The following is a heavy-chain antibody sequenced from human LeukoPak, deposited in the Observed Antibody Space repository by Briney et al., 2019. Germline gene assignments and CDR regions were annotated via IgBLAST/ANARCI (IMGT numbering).Heavy chain of an antibody. D-gene: IGHD6-13*01. CDR3: ARASSSWYRKFDY. Sequence: GSVKVSCTASGYTFTSYGISWVRQAPGQGLEWMGWISVYNGNTNYAQTLQGRVTMPTDTSTSTAYMELRSLRSDGTAVYYCARASSSWYRKFDYWGQGTLVTVSS. CDR2: ISVYNGNT. J-gene: IGHJ4*02. V-gene: IGHV1-18*01. CDR1: GYTFTSYG.